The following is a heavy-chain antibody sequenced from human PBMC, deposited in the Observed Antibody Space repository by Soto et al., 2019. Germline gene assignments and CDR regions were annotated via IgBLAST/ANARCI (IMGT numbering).Heavy chain of an antibody. Sequence: ASVKVSCKTSGYPFTDYFIHWVRQAPGQGLEWMGIISLYHHSTSYAQKFQGRLTVTADTSTTTVYMDLSSLTSEDSTVYWCARELYSCGGDCPYYMDYWGQGTLVTVSS. V-gene: IGHV1-46*01. CDR1: GYPFTDYF. CDR2: ISLYHHST. D-gene: IGHD2-21*02. J-gene: IGHJ4*02. CDR3: ARELYSCGGDCPYYMDY.